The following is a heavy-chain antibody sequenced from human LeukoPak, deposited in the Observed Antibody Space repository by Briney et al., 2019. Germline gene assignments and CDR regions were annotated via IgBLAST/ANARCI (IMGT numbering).Heavy chain of an antibody. V-gene: IGHV2-5*02. CDR3: AQRSGSGTGGWFDP. J-gene: IGHJ5*02. CDR2: IYWDDDK. Sequence: SGPTLVKPTQTLTLTCTFSGFSLSTSGVGVGWIRQPPGKALEWLALIYWDDDKRYSPSLKNRLTITKDTSKNQVVLTMTNMDPVDTATYYCAQRSGSGTGGWFDPWGQGTLVTVSS. D-gene: IGHD3-10*01. CDR1: GFSLSTSGVG.